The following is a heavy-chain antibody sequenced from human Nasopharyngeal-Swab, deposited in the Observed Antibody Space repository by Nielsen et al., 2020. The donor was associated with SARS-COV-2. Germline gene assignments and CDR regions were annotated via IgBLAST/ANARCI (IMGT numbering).Heavy chain of an antibody. J-gene: IGHJ6*03. V-gene: IGHV4-30-2*01. CDR3: ARGGSCSSTSCYLTYMDV. Sequence: SETLSLTCAVSGGSISSGGYSRSWIRQPPGKGLEWIGYIYHSGSTYYNPSLKSRVTISVDRSKNQFSLKLSSVTAADTAVYYCARGGSCSSTSCYLTYMDVWGKGTTVTVSS. CDR2: IYHSGST. D-gene: IGHD2-2*01. CDR1: GGSISSGGYS.